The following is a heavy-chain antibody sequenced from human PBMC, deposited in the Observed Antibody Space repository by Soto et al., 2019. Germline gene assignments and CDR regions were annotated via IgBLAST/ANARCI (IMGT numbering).Heavy chain of an antibody. CDR2: IYTKERT. CDR1: GGSITNYY. Sequence: DTLSLTCTVPGGSITNYYWSWIRQPAGKGLEWIGRIYTKERTNYNLSFRNRVTMSVDTSKNQFSLKLDAVTAADTAVYYCARDDYKDGGNNWSDPWGPVTRVPVSP. CDR3: ARDDYKDGGNNWSDP. D-gene: IGHD3-16*01. J-gene: IGHJ5*02. V-gene: IGHV4-4*07.